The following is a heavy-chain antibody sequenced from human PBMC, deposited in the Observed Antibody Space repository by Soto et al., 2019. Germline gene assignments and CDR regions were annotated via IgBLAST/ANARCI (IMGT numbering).Heavy chain of an antibody. CDR3: ANDQQLCTHKYHYGIDV. Sequence: QVQLVESGGGVVQPGRSLRLSCAASGFTFSSYGMHWVRQAPGKGLEWVAVISYDGSNKYYEDSVNGRFTISRDNSKNPRYLQMTSVSAEDTAVYYWANDQQLCTHKYHYGIDVGGQGTTVTV. J-gene: IGHJ6*02. D-gene: IGHD6-13*01. V-gene: IGHV3-30*18. CDR1: GFTFSSYG. CDR2: ISYDGSNK.